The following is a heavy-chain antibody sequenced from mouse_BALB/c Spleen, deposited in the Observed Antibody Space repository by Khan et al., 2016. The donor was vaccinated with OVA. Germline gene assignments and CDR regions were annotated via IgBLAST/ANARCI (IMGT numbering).Heavy chain of an antibody. V-gene: IGHV3-2*02. CDR3: ARGNYYGYYFDY. Sequence: EVQLQESGPGLVKPSQSLSLTFTVTCYSITSGYAWNWFPQFPGNKLEWMGYISYSGGTSYNPSLKSRIPITRDTSKNQFFLQLNSVTTEDTATYYSARGNYYGYYFDYGGKGTPLTVSS. D-gene: IGHD1-1*01. CDR2: ISYSGGT. CDR1: CYSITSGYA. J-gene: IGHJ2*01.